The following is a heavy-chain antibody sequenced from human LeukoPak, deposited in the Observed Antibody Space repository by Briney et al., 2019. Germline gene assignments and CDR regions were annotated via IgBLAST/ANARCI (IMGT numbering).Heavy chain of an antibody. CDR3: ARGTGSYYSLGY. J-gene: IGHJ4*02. D-gene: IGHD1-26*01. Sequence: TGGSLRLSCAASGFTVSSNYMSWVRQAPGKGLEWVSVIYSGGSTYYADSVKGRFTISRDNAKNTLYLQMDSLSAEDTAMYYCARGTGSYYSLGYWGQGTLVTVSS. CDR1: GFTVSSNY. V-gene: IGHV3-66*01. CDR2: IYSGGST.